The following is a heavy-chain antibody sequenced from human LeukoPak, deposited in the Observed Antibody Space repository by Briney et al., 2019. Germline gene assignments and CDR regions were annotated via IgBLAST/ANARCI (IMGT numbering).Heavy chain of an antibody. CDR3: ARDSVEWGIYTLDY. V-gene: IGHV3-23*01. D-gene: IGHD3-16*01. CDR2: VSGSGRGENT. J-gene: IGHJ4*02. CDR1: GFTFSSSA. Sequence: GGSLRLSCAASGFTFSSSAMSWVRQAPGKGLEWVSNVSGSGRGENTYYADSVKGRFTISRDNAKNSLYLQMNSLRAEDTAVYYCARDSVEWGIYTLDYGDQGTLVTVSS.